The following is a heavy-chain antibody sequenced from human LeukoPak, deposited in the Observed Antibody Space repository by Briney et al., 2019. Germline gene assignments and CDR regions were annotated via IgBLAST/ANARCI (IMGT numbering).Heavy chain of an antibody. CDR2: ISNTGSVI. Sequence: GGSLRLSCAASGSTFSSHTMNWVRQAPGKGLEWISYISNTGSVIYYADSVKGRFTISRDNAKNSLYLQMNSLRAEDTAVYYCANTLGGSYMDVWGKGTTVTVSS. J-gene: IGHJ6*03. D-gene: IGHD1-26*01. CDR1: GSTFSSHT. CDR3: ANTLGGSYMDV. V-gene: IGHV3-48*04.